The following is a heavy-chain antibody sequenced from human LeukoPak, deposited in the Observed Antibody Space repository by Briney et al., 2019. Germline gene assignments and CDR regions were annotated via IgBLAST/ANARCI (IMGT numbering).Heavy chain of an antibody. J-gene: IGHJ4*02. D-gene: IGHD1-26*01. CDR3: AIAHSGTFKWGH. Sequence: GESLKISCEGSGYIFSSYWVGWVRQMPGKGLEWMAIINPVDFDTRYNPSFRGQVTISADNSISTAYLQWSSLKASDTAIYYCAIAHSGTFKWGHWGQGTLVTVSS. CDR2: INPVDFDT. CDR1: GYIFSSYW. V-gene: IGHV5-51*01.